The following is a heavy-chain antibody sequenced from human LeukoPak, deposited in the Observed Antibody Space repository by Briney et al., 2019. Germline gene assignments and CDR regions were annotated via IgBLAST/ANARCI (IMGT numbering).Heavy chain of an antibody. Sequence: SETLSLTCAVYGGSFSGYCWSWIRQPPGKGLEWIGEINHSGSTNYNPSLKSRVTISVDTSKNQFSLKLSSVTAAGTAVYYCARRGYCSSTSCYVGGEYFQHWGQGTLVTVSS. J-gene: IGHJ1*01. V-gene: IGHV4-34*01. CDR1: GGSFSGYC. CDR2: INHSGST. CDR3: ARRGYCSSTSCYVGGEYFQH. D-gene: IGHD2-2*01.